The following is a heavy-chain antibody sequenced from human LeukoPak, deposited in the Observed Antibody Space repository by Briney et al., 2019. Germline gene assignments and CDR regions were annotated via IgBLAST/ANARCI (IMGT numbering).Heavy chain of an antibody. J-gene: IGHJ4*02. V-gene: IGHV3-30-3*01. CDR2: ISYDGSNK. CDR3: ASRPY. Sequence: GGSLRLSCAASGFTFSSYAMHWVRQAPGKGLEWVAVISYDGSNKYYADSVKGRFTISRDNSKNTLYLQMNSLRAEDTAVYYCASRPYWGQGTLVTVSS. CDR1: GFTFSSYA.